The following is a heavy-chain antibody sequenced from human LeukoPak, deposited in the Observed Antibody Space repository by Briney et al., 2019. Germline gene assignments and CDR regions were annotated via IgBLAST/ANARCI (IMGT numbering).Heavy chain of an antibody. CDR2: ISWDGGST. CDR3: ARGTIVGATRHAFDI. J-gene: IGHJ3*02. CDR1: GFTFDDYA. D-gene: IGHD1-26*01. V-gene: IGHV3-43D*03. Sequence: GGSLRLSCAASGFTFDDYAMHWVRQAPGKGLEWVSLISWDGGSTYYADSVKGRFTISRDNAKNSLYLQMNSLRAEDTAVYYCARGTIVGATRHAFDIWGQGTMVTVSS.